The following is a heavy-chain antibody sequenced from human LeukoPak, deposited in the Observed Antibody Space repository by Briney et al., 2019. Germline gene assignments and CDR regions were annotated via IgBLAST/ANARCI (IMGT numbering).Heavy chain of an antibody. D-gene: IGHD3-22*01. V-gene: IGHV3-23*01. CDR2: ISGSGGST. CDR3: AKDAYYDSSGYYSS. CDR1: GFTFSSYA. Sequence: GGSLRLSCAASGFTFSSYAMSWVRQAPGKGLEWVSAISGSGGSTYYADSVKGRFAISRDNSKNTLYLQMNSLRAEDTAVYYCAKDAYYDSSGYYSSWGQGTLVTVSS. J-gene: IGHJ4*02.